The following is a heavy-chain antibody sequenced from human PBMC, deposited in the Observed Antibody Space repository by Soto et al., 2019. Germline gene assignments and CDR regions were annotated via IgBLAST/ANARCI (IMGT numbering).Heavy chain of an antibody. V-gene: IGHV3-74*01. J-gene: IGHJ4*02. CDR3: ARGLYGAYGQDF. Sequence: EVQLVESGENLVQPGGSLRLSCAASGFTFSNYWIHWVRQAPGKGLVWVSRIKGDEITTNYADSVKGRFTISRDNAKNTVFLQMHSLRAEDTALYYCARGLYGAYGQDFWGQGILFTVSS. CDR1: GFTFSNYW. CDR2: IKGDEITT. D-gene: IGHD4-17*01.